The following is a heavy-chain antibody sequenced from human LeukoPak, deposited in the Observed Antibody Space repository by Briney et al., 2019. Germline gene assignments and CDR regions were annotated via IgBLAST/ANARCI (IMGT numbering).Heavy chain of an antibody. CDR2: IYYSGST. Sequence: SQTLSLTCTVSGGSISNGGYYWGWIRQPPGKGLEWIGSIYYSGSTYYNPSLKSRVTISVDTSKNQFSLKLSSVTAADTAVYYCATGDDSSGYDYWGQGTLVTVSS. CDR3: ATGDDSSGYDY. J-gene: IGHJ4*02. CDR1: GGSISNGGYY. D-gene: IGHD3-22*01. V-gene: IGHV4-39*01.